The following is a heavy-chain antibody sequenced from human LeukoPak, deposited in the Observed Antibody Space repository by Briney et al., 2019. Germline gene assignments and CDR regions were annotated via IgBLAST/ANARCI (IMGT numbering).Heavy chain of an antibody. J-gene: IGHJ4*02. D-gene: IGHD3-16*01. CDR1: GFTFSSYA. Sequence: GGSLRLSCAASGFTFSSYAMSWVRRAPGKGLEWVSAISGSGGSTYYADSVKGRFTISRDNSKNTLYLQMNSLRAEDTAVYYCAKVGGDFSYFDYWGQGTLVTVSS. V-gene: IGHV3-23*01. CDR2: ISGSGGST. CDR3: AKVGGDFSYFDY.